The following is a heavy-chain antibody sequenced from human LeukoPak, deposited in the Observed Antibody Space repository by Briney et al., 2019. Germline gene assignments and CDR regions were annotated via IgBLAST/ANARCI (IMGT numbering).Heavy chain of an antibody. CDR1: GFTFSSYS. Sequence: GGSLRLSCAASGFTFSSYSMNWVRQAPGKGLEWVSSISSSSSYIYYADSVKGRFTISRDNAKNSLYLQMNSLRAKDTAVYYCARAEGELVDYWGQGTLVTVSS. J-gene: IGHJ4*02. V-gene: IGHV3-21*01. D-gene: IGHD1-26*01. CDR2: ISSSSSYI. CDR3: ARAEGELVDY.